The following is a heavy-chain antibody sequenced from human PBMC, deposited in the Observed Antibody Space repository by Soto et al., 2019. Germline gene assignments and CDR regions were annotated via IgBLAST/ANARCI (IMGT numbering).Heavy chain of an antibody. CDR1: GYTFTSYA. J-gene: IGHJ5*02. V-gene: IGHV1-3*01. CDR3: ARELSPLGTMVRGARSWFDP. CDR2: INAGNGNT. Sequence: RASVKVSCKASGYTFTSYAMHWVRQAPGQRLEWMGWINAGNGNTKYSQKFQGRVTITRDTSASTAYMELSSLRSEDTAVYYCARELSPLGTMVRGARSWFDPWGQGTLVTVSS. D-gene: IGHD3-10*01.